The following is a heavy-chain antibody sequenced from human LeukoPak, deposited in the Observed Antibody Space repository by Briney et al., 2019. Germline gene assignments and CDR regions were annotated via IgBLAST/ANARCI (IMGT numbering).Heavy chain of an antibody. D-gene: IGHD3-9*01. J-gene: IGHJ4*02. CDR3: ARGHDILTGYYQFDY. CDR1: GGSISSYY. Sequence: PSETLSLTCTVSGGSISSYYWSWIRQPPGKGLEWIGYIYYSGSTNYNPSLKSRVTISVDTSKSQFSLKLSSVTAADTAVYYCARGHDILTGYYQFDYWGQGTLVTVSS. CDR2: IYYSGST. V-gene: IGHV4-59*01.